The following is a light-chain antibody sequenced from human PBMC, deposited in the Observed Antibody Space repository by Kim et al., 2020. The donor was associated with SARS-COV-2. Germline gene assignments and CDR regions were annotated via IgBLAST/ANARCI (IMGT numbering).Light chain of an antibody. J-gene: IGLJ3*02. V-gene: IGLV3-21*04. CDR2: NDS. CDR3: QVWDSSSDHPV. CDR1: HIGSKS. Sequence: APGKAASIPRRGHHIGSKSVQWYQQKPGQAPVLVIYNDSGRPSGIPERFSGSNSGNTDTLTISRVEAGDEADYYCQVWDSSSDHPVFGGGTKLTVL.